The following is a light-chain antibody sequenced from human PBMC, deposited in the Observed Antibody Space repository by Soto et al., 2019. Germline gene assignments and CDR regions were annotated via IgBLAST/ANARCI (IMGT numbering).Light chain of an antibody. J-gene: IGKJ5*01. CDR2: SAC. Sequence: VMTRSPATMSLSHEERVSLSCRATQSLSSTLPWYQQKSGPAPRLPIYSACTRATGIPARFSGSGSGTEFTLTISSLQSEDFAVYYCQQYNNWPPITFGQGPLLEIK. CDR1: QSLSST. V-gene: IGKV3-15*01. CDR3: QQYNNWPPIT.